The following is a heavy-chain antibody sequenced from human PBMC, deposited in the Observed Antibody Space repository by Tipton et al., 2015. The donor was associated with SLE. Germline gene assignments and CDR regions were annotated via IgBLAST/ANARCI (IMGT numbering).Heavy chain of an antibody. CDR2: IKQDGSEK. Sequence: SLRLSCAASGFTFSSYSMNWVRQAPGKGLEWVANIKQDGSEKYYVDSVKGRFTISRDNAKNSLYLQMNSLRAEDTAVYYCARAGGQYDYEVDYWGQGTLVTVSS. CDR3: ARAGGQYDYEVDY. D-gene: IGHD4-17*01. CDR1: GFTFSSYS. J-gene: IGHJ4*02. V-gene: IGHV3-7*03.